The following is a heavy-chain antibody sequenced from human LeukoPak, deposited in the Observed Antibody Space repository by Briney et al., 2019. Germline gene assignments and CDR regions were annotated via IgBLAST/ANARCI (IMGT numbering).Heavy chain of an antibody. J-gene: IGHJ4*02. CDR3: VKDLGYSYGYWDY. CDR2: ISGSGGST. V-gene: IGHV3-23*01. D-gene: IGHD5-18*01. Sequence: GGSLRLSCAASGFTFSSYAMSWVRQAPGKGLEWVSAISGSGGSTYYADSVKGRFTISRDNSKNTLYLQMNSLRAEDTAVYYCVKDLGYSYGYWDYWGQGTLVTVSS. CDR1: GFTFSSYA.